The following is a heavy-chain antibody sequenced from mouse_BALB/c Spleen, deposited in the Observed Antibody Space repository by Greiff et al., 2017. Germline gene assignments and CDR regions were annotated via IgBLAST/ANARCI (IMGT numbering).Heavy chain of an antibody. CDR1: GFNIKDTY. Sequence: EVQLQESGAELVKPGASVKLSCTASGFNIKDTYMHWVKQRPEQGLEWIGRIDPANGNTKYDPKFQGKATITADTSSNTAYLQLSSLTSEDTAVYYCARSYGSAYWGQGTLVTVSA. CDR2: IDPANGNT. J-gene: IGHJ3*01. CDR3: ARSYGSAY. D-gene: IGHD1-1*01. V-gene: IGHV14-3*02.